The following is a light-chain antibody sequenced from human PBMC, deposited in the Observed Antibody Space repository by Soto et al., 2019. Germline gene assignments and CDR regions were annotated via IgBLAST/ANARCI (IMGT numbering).Light chain of an antibody. V-gene: IGKV2-30*01. CDR1: RSLVYRDGNAY. Sequence: DVVMTQSPLSLPVTLGQPASISCRSSRSLVYRDGNAYLSGLQQRPGQSPRRLIYKASNRDSGVPDRFSGSGSGTDFTLQINRVEAEDVGIYYCMQGTHWPPTFGRGTRVEIK. CDR3: MQGTHWPPT. J-gene: IGKJ1*01. CDR2: KAS.